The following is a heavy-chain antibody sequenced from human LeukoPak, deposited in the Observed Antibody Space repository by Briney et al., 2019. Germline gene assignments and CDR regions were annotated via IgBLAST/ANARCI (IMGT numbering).Heavy chain of an antibody. J-gene: IGHJ4*02. D-gene: IGHD3-3*01. CDR3: ATASLRWSGYSPSDY. Sequence: GSLRLSCAASGFTFSSYGMHWVRQAPGKGLEWVAFIRYDGSNKYYADSVKGRFTISRDNSKNTPYLQMNSLRAEDTAVYYCATASLRWSGYSPSDYWGQGTLVTVSS. V-gene: IGHV3-30*02. CDR2: IRYDGSNK. CDR1: GFTFSSYG.